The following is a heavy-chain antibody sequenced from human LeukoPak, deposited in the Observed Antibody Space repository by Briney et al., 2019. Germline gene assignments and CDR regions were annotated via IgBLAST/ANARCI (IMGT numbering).Heavy chain of an antibody. CDR1: DSTFSMNW. CDR2: IKDDGSER. J-gene: IGHJ4*02. Sequence: GGSLRLSCAASDSTFSMNWMTWIRQAPGKGLEWVANIKDDGSERYYVDSVKGRFTISRDNAKNSLYLQMNSLRVEDTAMYYCAIAEGYKWGQGTLVTVSS. V-gene: IGHV3-7*01. CDR3: AIAEGYK. D-gene: IGHD5-24*01.